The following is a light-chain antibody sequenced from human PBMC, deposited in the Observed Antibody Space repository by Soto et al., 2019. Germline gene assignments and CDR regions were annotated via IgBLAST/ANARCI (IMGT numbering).Light chain of an antibody. Sequence: QSVLTQPPSVSGAPGQRVTISCTGSSSNIGAGYDVHWYQQLPGTAPKLLIYGNSNRPSGVPDRFSGSKSGTSASLAITGLQAEDEADYYCQSYDSSLREVFGTGTSSPS. V-gene: IGLV1-40*01. CDR1: SSNIGAGYD. CDR2: GNS. J-gene: IGLJ1*01. CDR3: QSYDSSLREV.